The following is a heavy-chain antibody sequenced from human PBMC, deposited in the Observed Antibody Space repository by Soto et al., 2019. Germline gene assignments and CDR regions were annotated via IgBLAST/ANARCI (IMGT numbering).Heavy chain of an antibody. CDR3: AHVYGGYDNFDY. Sequence: QITLKESGPTLVKPTQTLTLTCTFSGFSLSTSGVGVGWIRQPPGKALEWLALIYWDDDKRYSPSLKSRLTIPKDTPQNQVVLTMTNMDPVDTATYYCAHVYGGYDNFDYWGQGTLVTVSS. D-gene: IGHD5-12*01. J-gene: IGHJ4*02. V-gene: IGHV2-5*02. CDR1: GFSLSTSGVG. CDR2: IYWDDDK.